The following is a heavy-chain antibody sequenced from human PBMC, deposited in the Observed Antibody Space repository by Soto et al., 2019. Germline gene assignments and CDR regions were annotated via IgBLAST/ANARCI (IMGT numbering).Heavy chain of an antibody. V-gene: IGHV1-69*12. CDR3: ARGGGYCSGGSCYSTDQYYYYYGMDV. D-gene: IGHD2-15*01. CDR1: GGTFSSYA. Sequence: QVQLVQSGAEVKKPGSSVKVSCKASGGTFSSYAISWVRQAPGQGLEWMGGIIPIFGTANYAQKFQGRVTITADESTSTADMELSSLRSEDTAVYYCARGGGYCSGGSCYSTDQYYYYYGMDVWGQGTTVTVSS. J-gene: IGHJ6*02. CDR2: IIPIFGTA.